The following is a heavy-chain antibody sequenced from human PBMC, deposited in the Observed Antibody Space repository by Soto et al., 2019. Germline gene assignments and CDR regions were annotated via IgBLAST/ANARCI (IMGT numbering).Heavy chain of an antibody. Sequence: ASVKVSCKASGYTFTSYAMHWVRRAPGQRLEWMGWINAGNGNTKYSQKFQGRVTITRDTTASTAYMELSSLRSEETAVYYVARERLNTRPYSVYYHRMXVWGQGTTVTVSS. CDR2: INAGNGNT. CDR3: ARERLNTRPYSVYYHRMXV. D-gene: IGHD2-2*01. CDR1: GYTFTSYA. V-gene: IGHV1-3*01. J-gene: IGHJ6*02.